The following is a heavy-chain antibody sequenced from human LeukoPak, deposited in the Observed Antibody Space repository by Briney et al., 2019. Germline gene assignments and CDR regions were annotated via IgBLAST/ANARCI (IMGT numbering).Heavy chain of an antibody. CDR1: GYSFTDKY. V-gene: IGHV1-69*06. J-gene: IGHJ4*02. Sequence: ASVKVSCKASGYSFTDKYMHWVRQAPGQGLEWMGGIIPIFGTANYAQKFQGRVTITADKSTSTAYMELSSLRSEDTAVYYCAGYYYYGSGHYDYWGQGTLVTVSS. D-gene: IGHD3-10*01. CDR2: IIPIFGTA. CDR3: AGYYYYGSGHYDY.